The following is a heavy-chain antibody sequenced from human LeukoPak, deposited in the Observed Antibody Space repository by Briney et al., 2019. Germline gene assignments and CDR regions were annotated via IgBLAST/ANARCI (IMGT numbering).Heavy chain of an antibody. CDR2: IRPDGSDK. CDR1: GFTFSNHA. D-gene: IGHD5-24*01. Sequence: GGSLRLSCAASGFTFSNHAMNWVRQAPGKGLEWVANIRPDGSDKNYVDSVKGRFTISRDNAKNSLYLQMDSLRVEDTAIYYCARQTETDAFNRFWGQGTLVTVSS. V-gene: IGHV3-7*05. J-gene: IGHJ4*02. CDR3: ARQTETDAFNRF.